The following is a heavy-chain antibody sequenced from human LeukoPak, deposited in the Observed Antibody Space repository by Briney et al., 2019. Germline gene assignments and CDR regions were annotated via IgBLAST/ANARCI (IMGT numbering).Heavy chain of an antibody. D-gene: IGHD6-13*01. Sequence: PSETLSLTCTVSGGSISSYYWSWIRQPAGKGLEWIGLIYTSGRTNYNPSLKSRVTMSVDRSKNQFSLKLSSVTAADTAVYYCARDMAAPPYNWFDPWGQGTLVTVSS. J-gene: IGHJ5*02. CDR3: ARDMAAPPYNWFDP. V-gene: IGHV4-4*07. CDR2: IYTSGRT. CDR1: GGSISSYY.